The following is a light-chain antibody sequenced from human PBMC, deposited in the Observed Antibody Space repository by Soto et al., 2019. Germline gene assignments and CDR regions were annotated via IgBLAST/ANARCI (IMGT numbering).Light chain of an antibody. CDR2: AAS. V-gene: IGKV1-9*01. CDR1: QGINTF. J-gene: IGKJ1*01. CDR3: QQYYSYPWT. Sequence: IQLTQSPSSLSASVGDRVTITCRASQGINTFLAWYQQKAGKAPKLLIYAASTLQSGVPSRFSGSGSGTDFTLTISSLQSEDFATYYCQQYYSYPWTFAQGTKVDIK.